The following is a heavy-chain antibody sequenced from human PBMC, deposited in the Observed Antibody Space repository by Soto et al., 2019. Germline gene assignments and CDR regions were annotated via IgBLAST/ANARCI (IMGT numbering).Heavy chain of an antibody. J-gene: IGHJ5*01. CDR3: GRDPGAVRHNRFDS. Sequence: VSVKVSCKASGYTFTDYYMHWARRAPGQGPEWMGWINPNSGGTYYAQKFQGRVTVTRDTSISTAYTEYSVLTPEETAVSYCGRDPGAVRHNRFDSWGKGNLVT. D-gene: IGHD1-1*01. CDR1: GYTFTDYY. CDR2: INPNSGGT. V-gene: IGHV1-2*02.